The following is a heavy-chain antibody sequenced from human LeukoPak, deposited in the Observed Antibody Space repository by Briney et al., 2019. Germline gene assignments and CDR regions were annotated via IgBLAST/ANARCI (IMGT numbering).Heavy chain of an antibody. V-gene: IGHV4-61*01. J-gene: IGHJ4*02. CDR2: IYYSGST. CDR3: ARVMDGDYGPVDY. Sequence: SETLSLTCTVSGYSITSAYYWGWIRQPPGKGLEWIGYIYYSGSTNYNPSLKSRVTISVDTSKTQFSLKLSSVTAADTAVYYCARVMDGDYGPVDYWGQGTLVTVSS. CDR1: GYSITSAYY. D-gene: IGHD4-17*01.